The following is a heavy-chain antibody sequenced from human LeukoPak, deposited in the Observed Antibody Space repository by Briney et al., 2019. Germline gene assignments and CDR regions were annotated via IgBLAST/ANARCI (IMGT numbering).Heavy chain of an antibody. V-gene: IGHV3-23*01. Sequence: SWVRQAPGKGLEWVAGISASGGVTYYTDSVKGRFTISRDTSKSTVYLQMHSLRAEDTAVYYCASVLWFGGIFFDYWGQGILVTVSS. J-gene: IGHJ4*02. CDR3: ASVLWFGGIFFDY. D-gene: IGHD3-10*01. CDR2: ISASGGVT.